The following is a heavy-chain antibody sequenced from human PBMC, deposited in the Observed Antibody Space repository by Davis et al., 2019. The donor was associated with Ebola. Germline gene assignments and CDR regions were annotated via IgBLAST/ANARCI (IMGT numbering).Heavy chain of an antibody. CDR2: ISGSGGST. J-gene: IGHJ4*02. CDR3: ARVVVAAFDY. V-gene: IGHV3-23*01. Sequence: GESLKISCAASGFTFSSYAMSWVRQAPGKGLEWVSAISGSGGSTHYADSVKGRFTISRDNSKNTLYLQMNSLRAEDTAVYYCARVVVAAFDYWGQGTLVTVSS. CDR1: GFTFSSYA. D-gene: IGHD2-15*01.